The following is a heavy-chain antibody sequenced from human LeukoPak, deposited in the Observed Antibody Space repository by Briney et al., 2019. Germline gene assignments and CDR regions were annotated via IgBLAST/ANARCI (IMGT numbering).Heavy chain of an antibody. CDR2: IRYDGSNK. CDR1: GFTFSSYG. CDR3: AKDSMRYNWNDFDY. J-gene: IGHJ4*02. Sequence: PGGSLRLSCAASGFTFSSYGMHWVRQAPGKGLEWVAFIRYDGSNKYYADSVKGRFTISRDNSKNTLYLQMNSLRAEDTAVYYCAKDSMRYNWNDFDYWGQGTQVTVSS. V-gene: IGHV3-30*02. D-gene: IGHD1-1*01.